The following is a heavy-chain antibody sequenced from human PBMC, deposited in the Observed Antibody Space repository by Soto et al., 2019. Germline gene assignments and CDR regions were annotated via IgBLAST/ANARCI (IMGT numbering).Heavy chain of an antibody. CDR3: AEHVTALRLTDY. J-gene: IGHJ4*02. CDR1: GFTFSSYA. Sequence: HPGGSLRLSCAASGFTFSSYAMSWVRQAPGKGLEWVSAITGSGGSTNYADSVKGRFTISRDNSKNTLYLQMNTLRAEDTAVYYCAEHVTALRLTDYWGQGTLVTVSS. V-gene: IGHV3-23*01. CDR2: ITGSGGST. D-gene: IGHD3-16*01.